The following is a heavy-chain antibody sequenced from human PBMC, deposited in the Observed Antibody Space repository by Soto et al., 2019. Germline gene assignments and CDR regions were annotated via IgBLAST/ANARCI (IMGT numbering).Heavy chain of an antibody. J-gene: IGHJ4*01. CDR2: VSSSGVSK. CDR3: ARDIYGDYVGEH. CDR1: GFSFSDYT. D-gene: IGHD4-17*01. Sequence: GGSLRLSCAASGFSFSDYTMIWVRQAPGKGLEWVSYVSSSGVSKLYADSVKGRFTISRDNAKNSLYLQMNSLRGDDLAVYYCARDIYGDYVGEHWGQGTLVTV. V-gene: IGHV3-48*01.